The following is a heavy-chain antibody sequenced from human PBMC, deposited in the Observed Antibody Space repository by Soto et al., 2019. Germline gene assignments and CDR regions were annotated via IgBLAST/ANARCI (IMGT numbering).Heavy chain of an antibody. V-gene: IGHV1-24*01. D-gene: IGHD3-3*01. J-gene: IGHJ6*02. CDR1: GYTLTELS. CDR2: FDPEDGET. Sequence: GASVKVSCKVSGYTLTELSMHWVRQAPGKGLEWMGGFDPEDGETIYAQKLQGRVTMTEDTSTDTAYMELSSLRSEDTAVYYCATETIFGVVTPIPYYYYGMDVWGQGTTVTVSS. CDR3: ATETIFGVVTPIPYYYYGMDV.